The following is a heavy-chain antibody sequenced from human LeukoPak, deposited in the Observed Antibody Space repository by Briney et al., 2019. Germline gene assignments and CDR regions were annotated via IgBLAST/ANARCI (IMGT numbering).Heavy chain of an antibody. J-gene: IGHJ4*02. CDR1: GGSIGTNY. CDR2: IYYTGAT. Sequence: PSETLSLTCTVSGGSIGTNYWTWIRQPPGKGLEYIGYIYYTGATNYNHSLKSRVTISIDTSKNQFYLRLNSLTANDTAVYYCAKYGNSGWVIDYWGQGTLVTVSS. D-gene: IGHD6-19*01. CDR3: AKYGNSGWVIDY. V-gene: IGHV4-59*08.